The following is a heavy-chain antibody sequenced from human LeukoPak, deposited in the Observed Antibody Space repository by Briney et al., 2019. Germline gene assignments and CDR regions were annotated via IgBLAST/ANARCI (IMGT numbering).Heavy chain of an antibody. CDR2: ISSSSSYI. CDR3: ARDPGWYLGGG. V-gene: IGHV3-21*01. D-gene: IGHD6-19*01. CDR1: GFTFSSYS. Sequence: GGSLRLSCAASGFTFSSYSMNWVRQAPGKGLEWVSSISSSSSYIYYADSVKGRFTISRDNAKNSLYVQMNSLRAKATAVYSCARDPGWYLGGGWGQGTLVTVSS. J-gene: IGHJ4*02.